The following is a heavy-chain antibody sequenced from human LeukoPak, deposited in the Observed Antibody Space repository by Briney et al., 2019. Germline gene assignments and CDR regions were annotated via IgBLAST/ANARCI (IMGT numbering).Heavy chain of an antibody. Sequence: PGGSLRLSCAAYGFTFSSYAMSWVRQAPGKGLEWVPAISGSGGSTYYADSVEGRFTISRDNSKNTLYLQMNSLRAEDTAVYYCAKDHTYYYDSSGLHFDYWGQGTLVAVSS. CDR1: GFTFSSYA. CDR2: ISGSGGST. J-gene: IGHJ4*02. CDR3: AKDHTYYYDSSGLHFDY. V-gene: IGHV3-23*01. D-gene: IGHD3-22*01.